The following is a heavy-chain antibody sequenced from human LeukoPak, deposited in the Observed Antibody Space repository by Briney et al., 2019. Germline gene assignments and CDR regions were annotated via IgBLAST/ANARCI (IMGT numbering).Heavy chain of an antibody. CDR2: IYYSGST. CDR3: ARRPYHYDIIGPI. CDR1: GGSISSTSYS. J-gene: IGHJ3*02. D-gene: IGHD3-22*01. V-gene: IGHV4-39*07. Sequence: PSETLSLTCTVSGGSISSTSYSWGWIRQPPGKGLEWIGSIYYSGSTYYNPSLKSRVTVSLDTSKNQFSLKVISVTAADTAVYYCARRPYHYDIIGPIWGRGTMVTVSS.